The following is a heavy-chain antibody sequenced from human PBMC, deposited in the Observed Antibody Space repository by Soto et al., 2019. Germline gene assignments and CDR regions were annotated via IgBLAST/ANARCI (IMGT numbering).Heavy chain of an antibody. CDR1: GFTVSSNY. J-gene: IGHJ4*02. CDR3: ARDSNYDYIWGSFSFDY. Sequence: GGSLSLSCAASGFTVSSNYMSWVRQAPGKGLEWVSVIYSGGSTYYADSVKGRFTISRDNSKNTLYLQMNSLRAEDTAVYYCARDSNYDYIWGSFSFDYWGQGTLVTVSS. CDR2: IYSGGST. V-gene: IGHV3-66*01. D-gene: IGHD3-16*01.